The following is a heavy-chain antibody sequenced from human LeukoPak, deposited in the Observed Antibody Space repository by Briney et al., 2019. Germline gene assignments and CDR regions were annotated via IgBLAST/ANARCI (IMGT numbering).Heavy chain of an antibody. D-gene: IGHD6-19*01. J-gene: IGHJ4*02. CDR2: SNPSGGTA. V-gene: IGHV1-46*01. CDR1: GDTFINDY. Sequence: ASVKVSCKASGDTFINDYFHWVRQAPGQGLEWMGVSNPSGGTASYAQKFQGRVSMTRDMSTSTVYMELSSLRSGDTAVYYCARFAVHRRLAVAGQFGLDCWGQGTLVTVSS. CDR3: ARFAVHRRLAVAGQFGLDC.